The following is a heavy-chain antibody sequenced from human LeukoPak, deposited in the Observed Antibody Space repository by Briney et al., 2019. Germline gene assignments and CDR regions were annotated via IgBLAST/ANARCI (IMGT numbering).Heavy chain of an antibody. D-gene: IGHD1-26*01. CDR3: ARDLSGNYPFDY. J-gene: IGHJ4*02. CDR2: INPNSGGT. CDR1: GYIVTGYY. Sequence: ASVKVSCKTSGYIVTGYYMHWVRQAPGQGLEWMGWINPNSGGTNYAQKFQGRVTMTRDTSISTAYMELSRLRSDDTAVYYCARDLSGNYPFDYWGQGTLVTVSS. V-gene: IGHV1-2*02.